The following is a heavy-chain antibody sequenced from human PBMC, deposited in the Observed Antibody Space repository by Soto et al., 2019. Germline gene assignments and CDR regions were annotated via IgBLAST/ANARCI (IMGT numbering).Heavy chain of an antibody. CDR2: IYYSGST. D-gene: IGHD3-22*01. Sequence: PSETLSLTCSVSGGSMIGYYWSWIRQPPGKGLEWIGYIYYSGSTYYNPSLKSRVTISVDTSKNQFSLKLSSVTAADTAVYYCARVLDYYDSSAVPYFDYWGQGTLVTVSS. J-gene: IGHJ4*02. CDR3: ARVLDYYDSSAVPYFDY. V-gene: IGHV4-30-4*01. CDR1: GGSMIGYY.